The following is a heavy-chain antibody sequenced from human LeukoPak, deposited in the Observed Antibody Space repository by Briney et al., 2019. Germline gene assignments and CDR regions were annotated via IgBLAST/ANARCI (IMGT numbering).Heavy chain of an antibody. CDR2: IKQDGSEK. J-gene: IGHJ6*02. D-gene: IGHD1/OR15-1a*01. CDR1: GLIVSGDY. CDR3: AREYGIRTTDYYYYYGMDV. Sequence: PGGSLRLSCAASGLIVSGDYITWVRQAPGKGLEWVANIKQDGSEKYYVDSVKGRFTISRDNAKNSLYLQMNSLRAEDTAVYYCAREYGIRTTDYYYYYGMDVWGQGTTVTVSS. V-gene: IGHV3-7*01.